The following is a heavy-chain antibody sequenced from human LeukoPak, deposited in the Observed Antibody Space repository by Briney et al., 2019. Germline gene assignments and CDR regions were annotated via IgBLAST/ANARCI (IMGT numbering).Heavy chain of an antibody. J-gene: IGHJ4*02. CDR3: AREGTAYGDYPYYFDY. CDR1: GFTFSSYA. D-gene: IGHD4-17*01. CDR2: ISYDGSYK. V-gene: IGHV3-30*04. Sequence: PGRSLRLSCAASGFTFSSYAMHWVRQAPGKGLEWVAVISYDGSYKYYADSVKGRFTISRDNSKNTLYLQMNSLRAEDTAVYYCAREGTAYGDYPYYFDYWGQGTLVTVSS.